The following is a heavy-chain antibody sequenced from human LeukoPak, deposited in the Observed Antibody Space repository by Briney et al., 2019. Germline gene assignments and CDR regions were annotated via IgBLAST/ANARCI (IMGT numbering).Heavy chain of an antibody. CDR2: IYYSGST. CDR1: GGSISSYY. CDR3: AREGSGRWGSFDY. D-gene: IGHD6-19*01. Sequence: SQTLSLTCTVSGGSISSYYWSWIRQPPGKGLEWIGYIYYSGSTNYNPSLKSRVTISVDTSKNQFSLKLSSVTAADTAVYYCAREGSGRWGSFDYWGQGTLVTVSS. V-gene: IGHV4-59*01. J-gene: IGHJ4*02.